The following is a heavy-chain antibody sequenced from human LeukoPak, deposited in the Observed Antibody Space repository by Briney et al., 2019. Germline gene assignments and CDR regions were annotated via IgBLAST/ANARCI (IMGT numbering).Heavy chain of an antibody. CDR3: ATDQRGAGLGFRYGSGSYNGMDV. D-gene: IGHD3-10*01. CDR1: GYTLTELS. CDR2: FDPEDGET. V-gene: IGHV1-24*01. Sequence: GASVKVSCKVSGYTLTELSMHWVRQAPGKGLEWMGDFDPEDGETLYAQKFQGRVTMTEDTSTDTAYMELSSLRPEDTAVYYCATDQRGAGLGFRYGSGSYNGMDVWGQGTTVTVSS. J-gene: IGHJ6*02.